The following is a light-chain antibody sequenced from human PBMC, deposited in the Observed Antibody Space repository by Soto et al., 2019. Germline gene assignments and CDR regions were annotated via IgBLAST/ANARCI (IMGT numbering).Light chain of an antibody. J-gene: IGLJ1*01. Sequence: QSALTQPASVSGSPGQSITISCTGTSSDVGSYNLISWYQQYPGKAPKLMIYEVSKRPSGVSNCFSGSKSGNTASLTISGLQAEDEADYYCCSYAGSSTFYVFGTGTKVTVL. CDR3: CSYAGSSTFYV. CDR1: SSDVGSYNL. CDR2: EVS. V-gene: IGLV2-23*02.